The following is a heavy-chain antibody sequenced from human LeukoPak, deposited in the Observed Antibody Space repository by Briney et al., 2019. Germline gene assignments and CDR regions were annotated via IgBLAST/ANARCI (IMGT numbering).Heavy chain of an antibody. CDR3: AREDCSGGSWPDPHDAFVI. CDR2: IYTSGST. Sequence: PSETLSLTCTVSGGSISSYYWSWIPQPAGKGLEWIGRIYTSGSTNYNPSLKSRVTMSVDTSKNQFSLKLSSVTAADTAGYYGAREDCSGGSWPDPHDAFVIWGQGTMVTVSS. J-gene: IGHJ3*02. D-gene: IGHD2-15*01. CDR1: GGSISSYY. V-gene: IGHV4-4*07.